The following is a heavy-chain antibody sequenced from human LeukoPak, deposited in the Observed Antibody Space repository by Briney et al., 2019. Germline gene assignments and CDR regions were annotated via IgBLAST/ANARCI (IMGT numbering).Heavy chain of an antibody. Sequence: KPSETLSLTCIVSNGSISTYYWSWIRQPPGKGLEWIGYIDYSGSTNYNPSLKSRVTISVDTSKNQFSLKLSSVTAADTAVYYCARDLIIATQQGIAAAGTTYYYYGMDVWGQGTTVTVSS. CDR1: NGSISTYY. D-gene: IGHD6-13*01. J-gene: IGHJ6*02. CDR2: IDYSGST. CDR3: ARDLIIATQQGIAAAGTTYYYYGMDV. V-gene: IGHV4-59*01.